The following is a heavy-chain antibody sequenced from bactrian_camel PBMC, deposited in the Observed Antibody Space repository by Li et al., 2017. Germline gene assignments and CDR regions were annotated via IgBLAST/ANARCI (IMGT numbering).Heavy chain of an antibody. V-gene: IGHV3S53*01. CDR2: IRSGGIT. CDR3: ARGSTSAGYAV. J-gene: IGHJ4*01. D-gene: IGHD1*01. Sequence: HVQLVESGGGSVQAGGTLALSCRISRAIHTNFCLGWFRQAPGKEREFVSGIRSGGITSYTDSVKGRFSISQDKSKNTFYLQMNSLKSEDTALYRCARGSTSAGYAVWGQGTQVTVS. CDR1: RAIHTNFC.